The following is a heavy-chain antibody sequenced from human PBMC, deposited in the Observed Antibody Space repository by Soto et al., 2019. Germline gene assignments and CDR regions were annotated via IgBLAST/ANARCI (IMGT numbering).Heavy chain of an antibody. D-gene: IGHD3-10*01. V-gene: IGHV1-69*13. CDR3: ARDYYGSGSYYKPFDY. CDR2: IIPIFGTA. J-gene: IGHJ4*02. CDR1: GDTFSSYA. Sequence: SVKVSCKASGDTFSSYAISWVRQAPGQGLEWMGGIIPIFGTANYAQKFQGRVTITADESTSTAYMELSSLRSEDTAVYYCARDYYGSGSYYKPFDYWGQGTLVTVSS.